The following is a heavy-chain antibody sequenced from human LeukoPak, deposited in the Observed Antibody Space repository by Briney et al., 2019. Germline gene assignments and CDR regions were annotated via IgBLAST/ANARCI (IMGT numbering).Heavy chain of an antibody. D-gene: IGHD3-10*01. CDR3: ARGRRRLVGVADRNPQRKNYYYYGMDV. J-gene: IGHJ6*02. CDR2: IYYSGST. V-gene: IGHV4-39*07. Sequence: SETLSLTCTVSGGSISSSTYYWGWIRQPPGKGLEWIGSIYYSGSTYYNPSLKSRVTISVDTSKNQFSLKLSSVTAADTAVYYCARGRRRLVGVADRNPQRKNYYYYGMDVWGQGTTVTVSS. CDR1: GGSISSSTYY.